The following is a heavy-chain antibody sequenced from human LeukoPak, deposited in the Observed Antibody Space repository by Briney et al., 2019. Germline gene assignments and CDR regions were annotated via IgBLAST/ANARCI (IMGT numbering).Heavy chain of an antibody. CDR3: AGAEPRGIVWYPY. Sequence: PSETLSLTCTVSGGSISGGSAYWGWIRQPPGKGLEWIGEIYHSGSTNYNPSLKSRVTMSVDKSKNQFSLKLSSVTAADTAVYYCAGAEPRGIVWYPYWGQGTLVTVSS. CDR2: IYHSGST. CDR1: GGSISGGSAY. D-gene: IGHD6-13*01. J-gene: IGHJ4*02. V-gene: IGHV4-61*05.